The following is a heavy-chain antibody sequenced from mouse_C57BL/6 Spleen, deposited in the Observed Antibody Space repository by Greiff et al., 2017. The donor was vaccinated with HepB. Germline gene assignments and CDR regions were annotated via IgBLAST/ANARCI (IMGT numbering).Heavy chain of an antibody. CDR1: GFTFSSYG. J-gene: IGHJ2*01. Sequence: EVKLMESGGDLVKPGGSLKLSCAASGFTFSSYGMSWVRQTPDKRLEWVATISSGGSYTYYPDSVKGRFTISRDNAKNTLYLQMSSLKSEDTAMYYCARQRDYSNSYYFDYWGQGTTLTVSS. CDR3: ARQRDYSNSYYFDY. CDR2: ISSGGSYT. V-gene: IGHV5-6*01. D-gene: IGHD2-5*01.